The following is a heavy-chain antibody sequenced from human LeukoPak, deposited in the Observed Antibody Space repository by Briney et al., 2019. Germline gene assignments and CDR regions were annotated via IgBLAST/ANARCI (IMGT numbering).Heavy chain of an antibody. CDR1: GGSLSRDY. CDR2: IYISGGT. D-gene: IGHD2-21*02. Sequence: SETLSLTCAVSGGSLSRDYWSWIRQPAGNRLEWIGRIYISGGTNYNPSLKSRVTLSLDMSNNQLSLTLNSVTAADTAVYYCARDDGRTAISPWGQGTLVTVAS. CDR3: ARDDGRTAISP. V-gene: IGHV4-4*07. J-gene: IGHJ5*02.